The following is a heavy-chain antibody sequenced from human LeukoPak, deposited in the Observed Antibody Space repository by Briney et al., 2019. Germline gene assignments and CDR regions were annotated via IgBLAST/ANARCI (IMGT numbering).Heavy chain of an antibody. V-gene: IGHV1-8*03. CDR3: ARAYGYSSGWYRRGYYYYMDV. J-gene: IGHJ6*03. CDR2: MNPNSGNT. Sequence: ASVKVSCKASGYTFTGYYMHWVRQAPGQGLEWMGWMNPNSGNTGYAQKFQGRVTITRNTSISTAYMELSSLRSEDTAVYYCARAYGYSSGWYRRGYYYYMDVWGKGTTVTVSS. CDR1: GYTFTGYY. D-gene: IGHD6-19*01.